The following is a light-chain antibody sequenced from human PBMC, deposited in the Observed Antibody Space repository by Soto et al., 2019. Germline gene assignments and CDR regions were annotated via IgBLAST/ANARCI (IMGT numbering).Light chain of an antibody. CDR1: QSVSSN. J-gene: IGKJ5*01. V-gene: IGKV3-15*01. Sequence: DKVMTQSPATLSVSPGERATLSFRASQSVSSNLAWYQQKPGQAPRLLIYAASTRATDIPARFSGSGSGTEFTLTISSLQSEDFAIYYCQQYNNWPITFGQGTRLEI. CDR2: AAS. CDR3: QQYNNWPIT.